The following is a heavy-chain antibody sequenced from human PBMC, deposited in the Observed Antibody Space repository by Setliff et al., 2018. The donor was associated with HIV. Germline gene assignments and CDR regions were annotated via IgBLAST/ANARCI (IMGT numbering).Heavy chain of an antibody. Sequence: PSETLSLTCSVSGGSITSGSYYWGWIRQPAGKGLEWIGHIYTNGSTSYSPSLKSRVTISVDTSKNQFSLKLSSVTAADTAVYYCAREGGIAAAVFDYWGQGALVTVSS. CDR3: AREGGIAAAVFDY. CDR1: GGSITSGSYY. CDR2: IYTNGST. J-gene: IGHJ4*02. V-gene: IGHV4-61*09. D-gene: IGHD6-13*01.